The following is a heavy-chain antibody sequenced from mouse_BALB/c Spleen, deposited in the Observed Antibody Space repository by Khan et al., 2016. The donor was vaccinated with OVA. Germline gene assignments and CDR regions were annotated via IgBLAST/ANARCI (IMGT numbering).Heavy chain of an antibody. CDR3: TRFHGGY. V-gene: IGHV9-3-1*01. Sequence: LVESGPELKKPGETVKISCKASGYTFTDYVMNWVKQSPGKGLKWMGWINTYTGEPTYADDFKGRFAFSLETSASTAYLQINSLKNEDTATYIWTRFHGGYWGQGTTLTVSS. CDR2: INTYTGEP. CDR1: GYTFTDYV. J-gene: IGHJ2*01.